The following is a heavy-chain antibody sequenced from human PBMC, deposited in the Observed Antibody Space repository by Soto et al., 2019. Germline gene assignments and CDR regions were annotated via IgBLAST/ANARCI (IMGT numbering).Heavy chain of an antibody. V-gene: IGHV1-18*01. Sequence: VKVSCKAAGYTFTSYGISWVRQAPGQGLEWMGWISAYNGNTNYAQKLQGRVTMTTDTSTSTAYMELRSLRSDDTAVYYCARDNDCSGGSCNDAFDIWGQGTMVTVSS. J-gene: IGHJ3*02. D-gene: IGHD2-15*01. CDR3: ARDNDCSGGSCNDAFDI. CDR1: GYTFTSYG. CDR2: ISAYNGNT.